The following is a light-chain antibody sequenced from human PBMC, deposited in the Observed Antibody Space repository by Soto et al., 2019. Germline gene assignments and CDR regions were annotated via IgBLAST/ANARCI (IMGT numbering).Light chain of an antibody. CDR1: QSVSGTY. J-gene: IGKJ2*01. CDR2: GAS. Sequence: EVVLTQSPGSLSLSPGDTATLSCRASQSVSGTYLAWYQQKPGQAPSLLVSGASNRATDIPDRFSASGSGTDFTLTIASLEPEDFAIYYCQQSESSPFTFGQGTKVDIK. V-gene: IGKV3-20*01. CDR3: QQSESSPFT.